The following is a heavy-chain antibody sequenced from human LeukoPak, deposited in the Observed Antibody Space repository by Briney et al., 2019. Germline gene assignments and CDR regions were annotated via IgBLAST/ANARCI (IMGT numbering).Heavy chain of an antibody. CDR2: ISYDGSNK. J-gene: IGHJ6*02. V-gene: IGHV3-30*18. CDR1: GFTFSSYG. Sequence: GRSLRLSCAASGFTFSSYGMHWVRQAPGKGLEWVAVISYDGSNKYYADSVKGRFTISRDNSKNTLYLQMNSLRAEDTAVYYCAKDQHGGAYSSGWLGWGRYYYYGMDVWGQGTTVTVSS. CDR3: AKDQHGGAYSSGWLGWGRYYYYGMDV. D-gene: IGHD6-19*01.